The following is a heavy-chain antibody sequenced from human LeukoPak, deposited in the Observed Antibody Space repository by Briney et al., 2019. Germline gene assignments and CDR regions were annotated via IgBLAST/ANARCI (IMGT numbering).Heavy chain of an antibody. CDR2: ISSSSSYI. D-gene: IGHD5-12*01. Sequence: PGGSLRLSCAASGFSFSSYSMNWVRRAPGKGLEWVSSISSSSSYIYYADSVKGRFTISRDNAKNSLYLQMNSLRAEDTAVYYCASDGAIVATIIYWGQGTLVTVSS. V-gene: IGHV3-21*01. CDR1: GFSFSSYS. CDR3: ASDGAIVATIIY. J-gene: IGHJ4*02.